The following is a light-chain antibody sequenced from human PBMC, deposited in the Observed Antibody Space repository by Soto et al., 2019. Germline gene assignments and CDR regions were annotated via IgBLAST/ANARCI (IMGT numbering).Light chain of an antibody. CDR1: QSVSSSY. Sequence: EIVLTLSPGTLSLSPGERATLSCRASQSVSSSYLACYQQKPGQAPSLLIYGASSRATGIPDRFSGSGSGTDFTLTISRLEPEHFAVYYCQQYGSSPITFGQGTRLEIK. V-gene: IGKV3-20*01. J-gene: IGKJ5*01. CDR2: GAS. CDR3: QQYGSSPIT.